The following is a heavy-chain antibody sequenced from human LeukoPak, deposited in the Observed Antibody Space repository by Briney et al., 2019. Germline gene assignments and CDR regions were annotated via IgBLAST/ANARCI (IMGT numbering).Heavy chain of an antibody. D-gene: IGHD3-3*01. CDR2: IYWNDDK. Sequence: SGPTLVNPTQTLTLTCTFSGFSLSTSGVGVGWIRQPPGKALEWLALIYWNDDKRYGPSLKSRLTITKDTSKNQVVLSMTNMDPVDTATYYCTHLADFWSGYFYFDYWGQGTLVTVSS. V-gene: IGHV2-5*01. CDR3: THLADFWSGYFYFDY. J-gene: IGHJ4*02. CDR1: GFSLSTSGVG.